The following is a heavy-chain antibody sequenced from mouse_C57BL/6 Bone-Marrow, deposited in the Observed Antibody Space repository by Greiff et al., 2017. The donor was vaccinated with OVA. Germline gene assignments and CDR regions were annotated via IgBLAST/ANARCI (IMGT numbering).Heavy chain of an antibody. CDR2: IRNKANGYTT. D-gene: IGHD1-1*01. J-gene: IGHJ1*03. CDR3: ARYPYYYGSSYWYFDV. Sequence: EVKLVESGGGLVQPGGSLSLSCAASGFTFTDYYMSWVRQPPGKALEWLGFIRNKANGYTTEYSASVKGRFTISRDNSHSILYLQMNALRAEDSATYYCARYPYYYGSSYWYFDVWGTGTTVTVSS. V-gene: IGHV7-3*01. CDR1: GFTFTDYY.